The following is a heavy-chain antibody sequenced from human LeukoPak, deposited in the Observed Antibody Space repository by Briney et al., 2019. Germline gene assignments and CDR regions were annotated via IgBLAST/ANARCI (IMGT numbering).Heavy chain of an antibody. J-gene: IGHJ6*03. CDR3: ARDAGVQDYYYYYYMDV. CDR1: GFTFSSHG. D-gene: IGHD3-10*01. CDR2: IIPSGHTT. Sequence: GGSLRLSCVASGFTFSSHGMNWVRQAPGKGLEWVSGIIPSGHTTYYADSVRGRFTISRDNSRNTLYLQMNSLRAEDTAVYYCARDAGVQDYYYYYYMDVWGKGTTVTVSS. V-gene: IGHV3-23*01.